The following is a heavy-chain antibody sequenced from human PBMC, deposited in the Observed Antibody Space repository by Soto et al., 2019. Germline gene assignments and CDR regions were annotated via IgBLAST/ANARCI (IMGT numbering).Heavy chain of an antibody. D-gene: IGHD6-6*01. CDR3: ARIYSSLGAFDN. J-gene: IGHJ3*02. V-gene: IGHV2-70*11. Sequence: SGPTLVNPTQTLRLTCTFSGFSLSTSGMCVSWIRQPPGKALEWLARIDWDDDKYYSTSLKTRITISKDTSKDQVVLTMTNMDPVDTATYNCARIYSSLGAFDNWGKGTMVTVSS. CDR2: IDWDDDK. CDR1: GFSLSTSGMC.